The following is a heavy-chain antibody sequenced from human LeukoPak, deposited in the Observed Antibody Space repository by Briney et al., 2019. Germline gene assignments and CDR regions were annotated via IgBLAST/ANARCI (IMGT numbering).Heavy chain of an antibody. Sequence: PGGSLRLSCAASGFTFSSYAMSWVRQAPGKGLKWVSTISGSGGTTYCADSVKGRFTISRDNSKNTLSLQMNGLRPEDTAVYYCAKSWGSTRPYYNYMDVWGKGTTVTVSS. CDR2: ISGSGGTT. CDR3: AKSWGSTRPYYNYMDV. V-gene: IGHV3-23*01. J-gene: IGHJ6*03. CDR1: GFTFSSYA. D-gene: IGHD1-26*01.